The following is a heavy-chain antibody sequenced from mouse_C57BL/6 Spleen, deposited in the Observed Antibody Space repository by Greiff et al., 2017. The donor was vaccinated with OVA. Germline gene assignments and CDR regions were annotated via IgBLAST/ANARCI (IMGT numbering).Heavy chain of an antibody. D-gene: IGHD2-1*01. Sequence: QVQLQQSGAELVKPGASVKLSCKASGYTFTSYWMHWVKQRPGRGLEWIGRIDPNSGGTKYNEKFKSKATLTVDKPSSTAYMQLSSLTSEDSAVYYCARPPYGNYEKVWFAYWGQGTLVTVSA. V-gene: IGHV1-72*01. J-gene: IGHJ3*01. CDR1: GYTFTSYW. CDR2: IDPNSGGT. CDR3: ARPPYGNYEKVWFAY.